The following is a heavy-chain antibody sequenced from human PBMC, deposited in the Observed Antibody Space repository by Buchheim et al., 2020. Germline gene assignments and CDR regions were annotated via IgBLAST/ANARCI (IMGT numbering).Heavy chain of an antibody. CDR2: MNPNSGNT. D-gene: IGHD2-2*02. Sequence: QVQLVQSGAEVKKPGASVKVSCKASGYTFTNFDINWVRQATGQGLEWLGWMNPNSGNTVYTQKFQDRVTMTRNTPISTVYMELSSLRSEDTAVYYCARGQYCSSTSCYTGYYYMDVWGRGTT. CDR1: GYTFTNFD. V-gene: IGHV1-8*01. CDR3: ARGQYCSSTSCYTGYYYMDV. J-gene: IGHJ6*03.